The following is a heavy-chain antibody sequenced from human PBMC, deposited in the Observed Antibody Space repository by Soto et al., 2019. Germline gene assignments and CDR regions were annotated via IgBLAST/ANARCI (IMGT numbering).Heavy chain of an antibody. Sequence: QVQLVQSGAEVKKPGASVKVSCKASGYNFIDYDINWMRQSTGQALEWMGWMTPNSGNTGYAQKFQGRVTLTRDTSIGTAYMELSSLKTEYTAVYYCSRNPYGSGLFDPWGQGTRVTVSS. CDR1: GYNFIDYD. D-gene: IGHD6-19*01. CDR3: SRNPYGSGLFDP. V-gene: IGHV1-8*01. J-gene: IGHJ5*02. CDR2: MTPNSGNT.